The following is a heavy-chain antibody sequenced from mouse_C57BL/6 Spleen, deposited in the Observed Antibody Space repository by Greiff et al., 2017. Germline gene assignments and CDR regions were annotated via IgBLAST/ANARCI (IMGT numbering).Heavy chain of an antibody. V-gene: IGHV5-9*01. CDR3: ARCNDGYYVFDY. CDR1: GFTFSSYT. CDR2: IGGGGGNT. D-gene: IGHD2-3*01. J-gene: IGHJ2*01. Sequence: VQLKESGGGLVKPGGSLKLSCAASGFTFSSYTMSWVRQTPEKRLEWVATIGGGGGNTYYPDSVKGRFTISRDNAKNTLYLQMSSLRSEDTALYYCARCNDGYYVFDYWGQGTTLTVSS.